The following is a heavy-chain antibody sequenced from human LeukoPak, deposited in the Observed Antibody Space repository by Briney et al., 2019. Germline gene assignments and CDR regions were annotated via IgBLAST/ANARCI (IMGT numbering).Heavy chain of an antibody. CDR2: IIPIFGTA. Sequence: SVTVSCKASGGTFSSYAISWVRQAPGQGLEWMGGIIPIFGTANYAQKFQGRVTITADESTSTAYMELSSLRSEDTAVYYCSYVEYSSSWYVSGYWGQGTLVTVSS. CDR3: SYVEYSSSWYVSGY. D-gene: IGHD6-13*01. CDR1: GGTFSSYA. J-gene: IGHJ4*02. V-gene: IGHV1-69*13.